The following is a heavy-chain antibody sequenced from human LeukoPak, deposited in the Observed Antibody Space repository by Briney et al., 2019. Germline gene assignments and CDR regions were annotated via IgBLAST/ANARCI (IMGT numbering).Heavy chain of an antibody. V-gene: IGHV3-21*01. CDR1: GFTFSSYS. D-gene: IGHD3-3*01. Sequence: GGSLRLSCAASGFTFSSYSMNWVRQAPGKGLEWVSSISSSSSYIYYADSVKGRFTISRDNAKNSLYLQMNSLRAEDTAVYYCARDEAEANDFWSGFYIPRAFDIWGQGTMVTVSS. CDR2: ISSSSSYI. J-gene: IGHJ3*02. CDR3: ARDEAEANDFWSGFYIPRAFDI.